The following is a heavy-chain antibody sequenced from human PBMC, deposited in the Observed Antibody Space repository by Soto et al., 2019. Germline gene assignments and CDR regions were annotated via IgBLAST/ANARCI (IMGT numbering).Heavy chain of an antibody. CDR3: ARESMVREPGGAPGKHNWFDP. V-gene: IGHV1-69*13. CDR2: IIPIFGTA. CDR1: GGTXISYA. Sequence: GXSXKVSCMASGGTXISYAISLVRQAPGQGLEWMGGIIPIFGTANYAQKFQGRVTITEDESTSTAYMEISRLRSEDTDVYYCARESMVREPGGAPGKHNWFDPWGQGTLGTVSS. J-gene: IGHJ5*02. D-gene: IGHD3-10*01.